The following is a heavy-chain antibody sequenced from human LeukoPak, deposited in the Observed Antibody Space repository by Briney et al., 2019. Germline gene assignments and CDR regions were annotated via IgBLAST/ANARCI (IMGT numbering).Heavy chain of an antibody. CDR3: ARGKLYCSGGSCWPYYFDY. D-gene: IGHD2-15*01. V-gene: IGHV4-31*03. CDR1: GGSTSSGGYY. Sequence: SQTLSLTCTVSGGSTSSGGYYWSWIRQHPGKGLEWIGYIYYSGSTYYNPSLKSRVTISVDTSKNQFSLKLSSVTAADTAVYYCARGKLYCSGGSCWPYYFDYWGQGTLVTVSS. J-gene: IGHJ4*02. CDR2: IYYSGST.